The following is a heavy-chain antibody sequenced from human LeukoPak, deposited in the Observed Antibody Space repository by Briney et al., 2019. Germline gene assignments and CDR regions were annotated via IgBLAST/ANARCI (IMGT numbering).Heavy chain of an antibody. CDR2: ISGSGGST. D-gene: IGHD2/OR15-2a*01. CDR3: AKYYTQTRTYFDY. J-gene: IGHJ4*02. V-gene: IGHV3-23*01. CDR1: GFTFSSYG. Sequence: PGGSLRLSCAASGFTFSSYGMHWVRQAPGKGLEWVSAISGSGGSTYYADSVKGRFTISRDNSKNTLYLQMYSLTAEDTAVYYCAKYYTQTRTYFDYWGQGTLVTVSS.